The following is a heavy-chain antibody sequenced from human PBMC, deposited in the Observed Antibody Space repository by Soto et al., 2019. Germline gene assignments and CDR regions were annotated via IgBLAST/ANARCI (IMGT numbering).Heavy chain of an antibody. J-gene: IGHJ4*02. V-gene: IGHV3-23*01. CDR3: AKERDYCDSFPFDG. CDR1: GFTLDNYG. CDR2: IIGNGDMT. Sequence: EVQLLEAGGVFVQPGGSLRLSCAASGFTLDNYGMSWVRQAPGKGLEWVSAIIGNGDMTYYADSVKGRFTISRNNSKNTLYLQLNNLRAEDMAIYYCAKERDYCDSFPFDGWGQGTLVTLSS. D-gene: IGHD4-17*01.